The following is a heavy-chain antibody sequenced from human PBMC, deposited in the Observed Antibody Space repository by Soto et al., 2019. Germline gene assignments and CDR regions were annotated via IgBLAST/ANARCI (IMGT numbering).Heavy chain of an antibody. CDR3: ARGRGSSSSLYYFDY. CDR2: INHSGST. J-gene: IGHJ4*02. Sequence: PSETLSLTCAVYGGSFSGYYWSWIRQPPGKGLEWIGEINHSGSTNYNPSLKSRVTISVDTSKNQFSLKLSSVTAADTAVYYCARGRGSSSSLYYFDYWGQGTLVTVSS. V-gene: IGHV4-34*01. D-gene: IGHD6-6*01. CDR1: GGSFSGYY.